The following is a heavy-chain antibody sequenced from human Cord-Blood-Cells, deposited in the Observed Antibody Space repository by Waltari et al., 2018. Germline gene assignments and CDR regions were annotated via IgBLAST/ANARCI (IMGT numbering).Heavy chain of an antibody. CDR2: ISWNSGSI. V-gene: IGHV3-9*01. D-gene: IGHD6-13*01. CDR1: GFPLYDYA. J-gene: IGHJ4*02. Sequence: EVQLVESGGGLVQPGRSLRLSCPAAGFPLYDYAMHWVQQAPGKGLEWVSGISWNSGSIGYVDSVKGRFTISRDNAKNSLYLQMNSLRAEDTALYYCAKEFSSSWYYFDYWGQGTLVTVSS. CDR3: AKEFSSSWYYFDY.